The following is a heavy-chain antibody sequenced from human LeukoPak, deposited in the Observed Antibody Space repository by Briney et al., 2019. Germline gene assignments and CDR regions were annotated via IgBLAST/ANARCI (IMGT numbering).Heavy chain of an antibody. CDR2: ISSSSSYI. V-gene: IGHV3-21*01. CDR1: GFTFSSYS. Sequence: GGSLRLSCAASGFTFSSYSMNWVRQAPGKGLEWVSSISSSSSYIYYADSVKGRFTISRDNAKNSLYLQMNSLRAEDTAVYYCACGGYVFPSYFDYWGQGTLVTVSS. J-gene: IGHJ4*02. CDR3: ACGGYVFPSYFDY. D-gene: IGHD2-21*01.